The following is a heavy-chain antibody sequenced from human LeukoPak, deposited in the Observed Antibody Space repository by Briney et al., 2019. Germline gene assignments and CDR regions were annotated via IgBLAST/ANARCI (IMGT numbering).Heavy chain of an antibody. CDR1: GFTFDDYA. Sequence: PGGSLRLSCAASGFTFDDYAMHWVRQAPGKGLEWVSGIYWNSGTIAYADSVKGRFTISRDNAKNSLYLQMNSLRAEDTALYYCVKELKQWLGAIDYWGQGTRVTVSS. V-gene: IGHV3-9*01. CDR2: IYWNSGTI. CDR3: VKELKQWLGAIDY. J-gene: IGHJ4*02. D-gene: IGHD6-19*01.